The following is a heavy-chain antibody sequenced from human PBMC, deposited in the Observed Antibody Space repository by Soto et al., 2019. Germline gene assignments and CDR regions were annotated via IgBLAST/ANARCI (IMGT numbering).Heavy chain of an antibody. CDR3: ARESREYYINGSCYAAFDY. V-gene: IGHV1-69*06. D-gene: IGHD2-15*01. J-gene: IGHJ4*01. CDR1: GDTFSS. CDR2: ITPIVGTT. Sequence: QVQLVQSGAEVKKPGSSVKVSCKASGDTFSSITWVRQAPGQGLEWMGGITPIVGTTNYAQTFQGRVTITADKSTSTVYMKLSSLRSKDTAVYYCARESREYYINGSCYAAFDYWGNGPLVTVSS.